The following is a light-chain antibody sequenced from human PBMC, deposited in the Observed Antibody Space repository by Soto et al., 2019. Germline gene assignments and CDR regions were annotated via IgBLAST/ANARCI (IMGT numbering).Light chain of an antibody. CDR2: DVS. Sequence: QSVLTQPASVSGSPGQSITISCTGTSSDVGGYDYVSWYQQHPGKVPKLMIYDVSSRPSGVSNRFSGSKSGNTASLTISGRQAEDEADYYCSSYASSSTLVFGGGTKVTVL. J-gene: IGLJ2*01. V-gene: IGLV2-14*01. CDR3: SSYASSSTLV. CDR1: SSDVGGYDY.